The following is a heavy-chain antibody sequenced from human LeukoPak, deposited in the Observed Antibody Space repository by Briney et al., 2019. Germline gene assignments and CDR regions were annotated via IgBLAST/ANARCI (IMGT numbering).Heavy chain of an antibody. Sequence: PSETLSLSCTVSGGSISSYYWRWSRQPPAFGLAWIGYIYYSGSTNYNPSLKSRVTISVDTSKNQFSLKLSSVTAADTAVYYCARGIYGSGSYYGDFDYWGQGTLVTVSS. CDR1: GGSISSYY. D-gene: IGHD3-10*01. J-gene: IGHJ4*02. CDR3: ARGIYGSGSYYGDFDY. CDR2: IYYSGST. V-gene: IGHV4-59*01.